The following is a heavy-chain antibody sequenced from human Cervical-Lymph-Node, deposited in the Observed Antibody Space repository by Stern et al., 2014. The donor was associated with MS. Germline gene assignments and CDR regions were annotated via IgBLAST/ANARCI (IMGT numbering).Heavy chain of an antibody. CDR1: GYTFTSYY. J-gene: IGHJ4*02. Sequence: QLVQSGAEVKKPGASVKVSCKASGYTFTSYYMHWVRQAPGQGLEWMGITNPSGGSTSYAQKFQGRVTMTRDTSTSTVYMELSSLRSEDTAVYYCARDRLTGGAFDYWGQGTLVTVSS. CDR2: TNPSGGST. D-gene: IGHD2-21*01. CDR3: ARDRLTGGAFDY. V-gene: IGHV1-46*01.